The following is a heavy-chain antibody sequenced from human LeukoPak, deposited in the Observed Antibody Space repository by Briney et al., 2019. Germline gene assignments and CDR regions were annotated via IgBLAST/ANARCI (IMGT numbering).Heavy chain of an antibody. J-gene: IGHJ4*02. Sequence: GGSLRLSCAASGFSFGNFWMSWVRQAPGRGLQWVANIKQDGSEKYYVDSVKGRFTISRDNAKNSLYLQMNSLRAEDTAVYYCAKDRSKGYYGDEFDFWGQGTLVTVSS. V-gene: IGHV3-7*01. CDR3: AKDRSKGYYGDEFDF. CDR2: IKQDGSEK. D-gene: IGHD4-17*01. CDR1: GFSFGNFW.